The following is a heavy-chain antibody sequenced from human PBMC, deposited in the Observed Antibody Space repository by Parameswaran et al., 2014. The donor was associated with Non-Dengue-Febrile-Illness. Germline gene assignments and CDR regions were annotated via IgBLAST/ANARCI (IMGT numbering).Heavy chain of an antibody. D-gene: IGHD1-26*01. Sequence: LRETLSLTCTVSGGSSSSNWWSWVRQPPGKGLEWIGEIYHSGSTNYNPSLKSRVTISVDKSKNQFSLKLSSVTAADTAVYYCARWRWELLSRTKYYYYYYGMDVWGQGTTVTVSS. CDR2: IYHSGST. CDR3: ARWRWELLSRTKYYYYYYGMDV. V-gene: IGHV4-4*02. J-gene: IGHJ6*02. CDR1: GGSSSSNW.